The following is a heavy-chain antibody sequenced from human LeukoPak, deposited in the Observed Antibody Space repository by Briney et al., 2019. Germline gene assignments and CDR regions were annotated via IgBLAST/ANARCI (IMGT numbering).Heavy chain of an antibody. V-gene: IGHV3-21*01. CDR1: GFTFSSYS. CDR2: ISSTSSYI. D-gene: IGHD6-6*01. J-gene: IGHJ4*02. CDR3: ARMGYSSSLPDY. Sequence: GGSLRLSGAASGFTFSSYSMNWVRQAPGKGLEWVSSISSTSSYIHYADSVKGRFTISRDNAKNSLYLQMNSLRAEDTAVYYCARMGYSSSLPDYWGQGTLVTVSS.